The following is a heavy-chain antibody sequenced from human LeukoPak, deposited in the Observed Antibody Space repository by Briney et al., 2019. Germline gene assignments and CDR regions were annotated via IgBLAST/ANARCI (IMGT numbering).Heavy chain of an antibody. V-gene: IGHV4-39*07. Sequence: SETLSLTCTVSGGSISSSSYYWGWIRQPPGKGLEWIGSIYYSGSTYYNPSLKSRVTISVDTSKNQFSLKLSSVTAADTAVYYCARGELAYYFDYWGQGTLVTVSS. D-gene: IGHD1-1*01. CDR1: GGSISSSSYY. CDR3: ARGELAYYFDY. J-gene: IGHJ4*02. CDR2: IYYSGST.